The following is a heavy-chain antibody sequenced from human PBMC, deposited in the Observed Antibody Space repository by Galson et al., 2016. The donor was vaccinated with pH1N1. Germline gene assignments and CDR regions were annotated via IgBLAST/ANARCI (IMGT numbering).Heavy chain of an antibody. CDR3: ARDSSLWSAEWELFDY. CDR2: ISSSGSTI. J-gene: IGHJ4*02. V-gene: IGHV3-48*03. Sequence: LRLSCAASGFTFSSYEMNWVRQAPGKGLEWVSYISSSGSTIYYADSVKGRFTISRDNAKNSLYLQMNSLRAEDTAIYYCARDSSLWSAEWELFDYWGQGTLVTVSS. CDR1: GFTFSSYE. D-gene: IGHD1-26*01.